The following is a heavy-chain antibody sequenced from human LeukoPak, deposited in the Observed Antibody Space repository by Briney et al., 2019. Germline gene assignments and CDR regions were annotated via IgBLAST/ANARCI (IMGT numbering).Heavy chain of an antibody. Sequence: GGSLRLSCAASGFTFSNAWMSWVRQAPGKGLEWVGPIKSKTDGGTTDYAAPVKGRFTISRDDSKNTLYLQMNSLKTEDTAVYYCTTAGGVPAAITDFDYWGQGTLVTVSS. V-gene: IGHV3-15*01. J-gene: IGHJ4*02. CDR3: TTAGGVPAAITDFDY. CDR1: GFTFSNAW. D-gene: IGHD2-2*01. CDR2: IKSKTDGGTT.